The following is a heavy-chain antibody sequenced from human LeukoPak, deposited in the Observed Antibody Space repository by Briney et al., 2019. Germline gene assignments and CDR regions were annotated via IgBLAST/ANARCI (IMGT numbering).Heavy chain of an antibody. J-gene: IGHJ5*02. CDR1: GFTFSSYG. CDR3: AKGDYGDDEGDWFDP. CDR2: ISYDGSNK. Sequence: PGGSLRLSCAASGFTFSSYGMHWVRQAPGKGLEWVAVISYDGSNKYYADSVKGRFTISRDNSKNTLYLQMNSLRAEDTDVYYCAKGDYGDDEGDWFDPWGQGTLVTVSS. D-gene: IGHD4-17*01. V-gene: IGHV3-30*18.